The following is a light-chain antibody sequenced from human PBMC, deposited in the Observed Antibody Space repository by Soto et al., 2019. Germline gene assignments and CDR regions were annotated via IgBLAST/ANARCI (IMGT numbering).Light chain of an antibody. CDR2: EVS. CDR1: SSDVGGYNY. V-gene: IGLV2-14*01. J-gene: IGLJ1*01. CDR3: SSYTSSSTPYV. Sequence: QSVLTQPASVSGSPGQSITISCTGTSSDVGGYNYVSWYQQHPGKAPKLMIYEVSNRPSGVSNRFSGSKSGNTASLTISGLQPEDEADYYCSSYTSSSTPYVFGPGTKLTVL.